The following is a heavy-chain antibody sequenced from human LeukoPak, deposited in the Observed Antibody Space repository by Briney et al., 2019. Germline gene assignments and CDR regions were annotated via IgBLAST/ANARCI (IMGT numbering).Heavy chain of an antibody. CDR1: GSSFTIHY. V-gene: IGHV5-51*01. J-gene: IGHJ4*02. Sequence: GGSLQTSCQGSGSSFTIHYIGWVGLMPAQGLEWRGIIYPGDSDTRYSPSLQGQVTSSADKSISTAYLQWISLKASDTAVYNCARRVYGSGNYYYPNWGQGTLVTVSS. D-gene: IGHD3-10*01. CDR2: IYPGDSDT. CDR3: ARRVYGSGNYYYPN.